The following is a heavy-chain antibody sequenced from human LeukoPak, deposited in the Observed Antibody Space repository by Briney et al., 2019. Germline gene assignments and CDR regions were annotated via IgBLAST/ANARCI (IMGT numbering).Heavy chain of an antibody. D-gene: IGHD3-22*01. CDR2: IYYSGST. CDR1: GGSIGSYY. Sequence: PSETLSLTCTVSGGSIGSYYWSWIRQPPGKGLEWIGYIYYSGSTNYNPSLKSRVTISVDTSKNQFSLKLSSVTAADTAVYYCARDGSAGYYYDSSGYFWFDPWGQGTLVTVSS. J-gene: IGHJ5*02. V-gene: IGHV4-59*01. CDR3: ARDGSAGYYYDSSGYFWFDP.